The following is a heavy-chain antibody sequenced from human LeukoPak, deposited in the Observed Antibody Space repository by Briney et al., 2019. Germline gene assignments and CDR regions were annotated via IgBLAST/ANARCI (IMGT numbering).Heavy chain of an antibody. J-gene: IGHJ4*02. V-gene: IGHV3-9*01. CDR1: GFTFDDYA. D-gene: IGHD5-12*01. Sequence: PGGSLRLSCEASGFTFDDYAMDWVRQAPGKGLEWVSCISWNSGSIGYADSVKGRFTISRDNAKNSLYLQMNSLRAEDTALYYCASAPLYSGYDLIGPFDYWGQGTLVTVSS. CDR3: ASAPLYSGYDLIGPFDY. CDR2: ISWNSGSI.